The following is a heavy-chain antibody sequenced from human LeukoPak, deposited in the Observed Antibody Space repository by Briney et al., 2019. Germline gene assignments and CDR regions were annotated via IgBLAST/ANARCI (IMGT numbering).Heavy chain of an antibody. V-gene: IGHV4-4*02. J-gene: IGHJ4*02. CDR1: GGSISSNNW. CDR2: IYHSGST. CDR3: ARASEIVVVTATNVEYFDY. Sequence: SETLSLTCAVSGGSISSNNWWGWVRQPPGKGLEWIGEIYHSGSTNYNPSLKSRVTISVDKSKNQFSLKLSSVTAADTAVYYCARASEIVVVTATNVEYFDYWGQGTLVTVSS. D-gene: IGHD2-21*02.